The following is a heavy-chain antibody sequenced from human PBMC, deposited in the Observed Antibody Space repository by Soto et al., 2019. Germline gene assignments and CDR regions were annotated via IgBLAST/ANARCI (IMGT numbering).Heavy chain of an antibody. J-gene: IGHJ6*01. V-gene: IGHV1-18*01. D-gene: IGHD4-17*01. CDR3: VRDLHGDPYY. CDR2: ISGYNGNT. Sequence: ASVKVSCKASGYTFTSYGISWVRQAPGQGRECMGWISGYNGNTNYXXKVQGRVXXTTDRSRSTAXMELRSLRSDDTALYYCVRDLHGDPYY. CDR1: GYTFTSYG.